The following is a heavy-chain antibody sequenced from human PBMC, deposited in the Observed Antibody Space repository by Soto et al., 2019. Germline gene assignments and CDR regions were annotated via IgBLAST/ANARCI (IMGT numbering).Heavy chain of an antibody. CDR2: IWYDGSNK. CDR1: GFTFRSHA. Sequence: QVQVVESGGGVVQPGRSLRLSCTASGFTFRSHAMHWVRQAPGKALEWVAQIWYDGSNKYYADSVKGRFTISRDNSKNTLYVQMDSMRVEDTAVYYCARDGQSLAPYALDVWGQGTSVTVS. J-gene: IGHJ6*02. CDR3: ARDGQSLAPYALDV. V-gene: IGHV3-33*01. D-gene: IGHD6-19*01.